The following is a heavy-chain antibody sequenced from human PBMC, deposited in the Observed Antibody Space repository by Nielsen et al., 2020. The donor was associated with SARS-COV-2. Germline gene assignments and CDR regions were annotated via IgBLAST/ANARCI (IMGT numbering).Heavy chain of an antibody. D-gene: IGHD2-2*01. CDR1: GFTFSCYA. CDR2: LRRSGGTT. Sequence: GESLKTSCAASGFTFSCYAMNWVRQAPGKGLEWVPALRRSGGTTYYADSVKGRFTISRDNSRNTLYLQMNSLRAEDTAVYYCARDGPTRATATDYWGQGTLVTVSS. CDR3: ARDGPTRATATDY. J-gene: IGHJ4*02. V-gene: IGHV3-23*01.